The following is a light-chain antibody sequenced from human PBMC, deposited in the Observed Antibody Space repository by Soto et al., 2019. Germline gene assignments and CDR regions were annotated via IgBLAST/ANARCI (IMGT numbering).Light chain of an antibody. Sequence: YELTQPPSVSVSPGQTARITCSGDALPNQYAYWYQQKPGQAPVLLIYRYTERPSGIPERFSGSSSGTTVTLTISGVQAEDEADYFCQSADGSGSYVVFGGGTKLTVL. CDR1: ALPNQY. CDR3: QSADGSGSYVV. J-gene: IGLJ2*01. V-gene: IGLV3-25*03. CDR2: RYT.